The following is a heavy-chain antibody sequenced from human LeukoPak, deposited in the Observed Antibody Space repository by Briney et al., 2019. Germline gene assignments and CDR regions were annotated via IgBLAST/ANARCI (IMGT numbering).Heavy chain of an antibody. J-gene: IGHJ4*02. CDR1: GYTFTSYG. V-gene: IGHV1-18*01. Sequence: GASVKVSWKASGYTFTSYGISWVRQAPGQGLEWMGWISAYNGNTNYAQKLQGRVTMTTDTPTSTAYMEPRSLRTDDTAVYYCARAYCSSTSCYRGYYFDYWGQGTLVTVSS. D-gene: IGHD2-2*01. CDR3: ARAYCSSTSCYRGYYFDY. CDR2: ISAYNGNT.